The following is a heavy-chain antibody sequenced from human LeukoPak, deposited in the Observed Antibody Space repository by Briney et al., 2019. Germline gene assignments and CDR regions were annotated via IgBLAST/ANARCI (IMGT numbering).Heavy chain of an antibody. D-gene: IGHD3-9*01. CDR1: GFTVSAKY. V-gene: IGHV3-53*01. CDR3: ANRLTYYDILTGYYDRVTDY. J-gene: IGHJ4*02. CDR2: IYSGTNT. Sequence: GGSLRLSCAASGFTVSAKYMSWVRQAPGKGLEWVSVIYSGTNTYYADSVKGRFTISRDNSKNTLYLQMNSLRAEDTAVYYCANRLTYYDILTGYYDRVTDYWGQGTLVTVSS.